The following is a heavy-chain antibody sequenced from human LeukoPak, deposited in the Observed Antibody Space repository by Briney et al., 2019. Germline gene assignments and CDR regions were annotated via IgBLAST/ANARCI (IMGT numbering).Heavy chain of an antibody. Sequence: GGSLRLSCAASGFTFSSYDMHWVRQATGKGLEWVSAIGTAGDTYYPGSVKGRFTISRENAKNSLYLQMNSLRAGDTAVYYCARGRAVQQRDDAFDIRGQGTMVTVSS. CDR1: GFTFSSYD. CDR2: IGTAGDT. CDR3: ARGRAVQQRDDAFDI. V-gene: IGHV3-13*01. D-gene: IGHD5-18*01. J-gene: IGHJ3*02.